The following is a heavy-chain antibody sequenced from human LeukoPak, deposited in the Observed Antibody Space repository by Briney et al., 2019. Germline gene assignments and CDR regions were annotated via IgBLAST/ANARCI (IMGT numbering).Heavy chain of an antibody. D-gene: IGHD3-10*01. CDR2: IYTSGGT. J-gene: IGHJ4*02. CDR1: GGSISSGSYY. CDR3: ARDIGGSGSYYSLPY. V-gene: IGHV4-61*02. Sequence: SETLSLTCTVSGGSISSGSYYWSWIRQPAGKGLEWIGRIYTSGGTNYNPSLKSPVTISVDTSENQFSLKLSSVTAADTAVYYCARDIGGSGSYYSLPYWGQGTLVTVSS.